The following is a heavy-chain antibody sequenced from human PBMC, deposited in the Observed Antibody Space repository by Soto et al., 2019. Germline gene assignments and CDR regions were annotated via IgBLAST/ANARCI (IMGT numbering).Heavy chain of an antibody. CDR1: GFTLSRHT. J-gene: IGHJ4*02. D-gene: IGHD3-10*01. CDR3: ARDPVRGDDYNFDY. Sequence: GGSLRLSCAASGFTLSRHTMNWVRQAPGKGLEWVSFIGSRTSDIYYADSVKGRFTISRDNAKNSLYLDLTRLRAEDTAVYYCARDPVRGDDYNFDYWGQGTLVTVSS. CDR2: IGSRTSDI. V-gene: IGHV3-21*01.